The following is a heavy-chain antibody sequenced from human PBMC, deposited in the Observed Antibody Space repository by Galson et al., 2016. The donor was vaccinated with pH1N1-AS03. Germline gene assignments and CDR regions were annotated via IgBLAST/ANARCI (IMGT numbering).Heavy chain of an antibody. CDR1: GFTFSSYD. Sequence: SLRLSCAASGFTFSSYDMSWARQAPGKGLEWVSTINGAGSGTFYAESVKGRFTISRDNSKATLYLQMSRLRADDTAVYYCARAFEEYLLRDYSSVFDSWGQGTLVTVSS. CDR3: ARAFEEYLLRDYSSVFDS. V-gene: IGHV3-23*01. D-gene: IGHD2/OR15-2a*01. CDR2: INGAGSGT. J-gene: IGHJ4*02.